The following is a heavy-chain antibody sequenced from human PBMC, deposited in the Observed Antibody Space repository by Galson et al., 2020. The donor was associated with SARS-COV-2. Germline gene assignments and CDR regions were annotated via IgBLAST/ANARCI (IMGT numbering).Heavy chain of an antibody. CDR1: GGSISSGDYY. CDR2: IYYSGNT. Sequence: TLSLTCTVSGGSISSGDYYWSWIRQPPGKGLEWIGYIYYSGNTYYSPSLKSRLTISVDTSKNQFSLKLSSVTAADTAVYYCASGSGSYLVDYWGQGTLVTVSS. V-gene: IGHV4-30-4*01. J-gene: IGHJ4*02. D-gene: IGHD1-26*01. CDR3: ASGSGSYLVDY.